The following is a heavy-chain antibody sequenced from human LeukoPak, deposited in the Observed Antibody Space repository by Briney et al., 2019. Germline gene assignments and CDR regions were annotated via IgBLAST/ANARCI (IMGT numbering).Heavy chain of an antibody. Sequence: GESLRLSCAASGFTFSSYEMNWVRQAPGKGLEWVSYISSSGRSRSYADSVKGRFTISRDNAKNSLELQMNSLRAEDTALYYCARDPDRGLPEYGMDVWGQGTTVTVSS. CDR3: ARDPDRGLPEYGMDV. V-gene: IGHV3-48*03. CDR2: ISSSGRSR. J-gene: IGHJ6*02. D-gene: IGHD3-10*01. CDR1: GFTFSSYE.